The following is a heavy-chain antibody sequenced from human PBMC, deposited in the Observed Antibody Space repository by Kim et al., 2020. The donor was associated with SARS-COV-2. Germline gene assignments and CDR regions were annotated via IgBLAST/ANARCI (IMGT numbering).Heavy chain of an antibody. D-gene: IGHD4-4*01. CDR1: GYTFTSYY. V-gene: IGHV1-46*01. J-gene: IGHJ6*02. Sequence: ASVKVSCKASGYTFTSYYMHWVRQAPGQGLEWMGIINPSGGSTSYAQKFQGRVTMTRDTSTSTVYMELSSLRSEDTAVYYCASYFGYSNYEPYYYYGMDVWGQGTTVTVSS. CDR2: INPSGGST. CDR3: ASYFGYSNYEPYYYYGMDV.